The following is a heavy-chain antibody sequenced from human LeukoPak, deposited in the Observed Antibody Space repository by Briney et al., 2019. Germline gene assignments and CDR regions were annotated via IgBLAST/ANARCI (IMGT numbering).Heavy chain of an antibody. J-gene: IGHJ4*02. CDR2: VYYTGTT. CDR1: GGSMTTYY. Sequence: SETLSLTCTVSGGSMTTYYWSWVRQPAGKGLEWIGYVYYTGTTNYIPSLKSRVTISVDMSKYQFSLKVSSVTAADTAVYYCARVPDTRSGHDYWGQGTLVTVSS. CDR3: ARVPDTRSGHDY. D-gene: IGHD5-18*01. V-gene: IGHV4-59*01.